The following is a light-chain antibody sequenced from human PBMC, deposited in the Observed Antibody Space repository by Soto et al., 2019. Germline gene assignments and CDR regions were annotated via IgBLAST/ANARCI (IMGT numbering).Light chain of an antibody. CDR1: SSDVGGYNY. J-gene: IGLJ1*01. V-gene: IGLV2-8*01. CDR3: SSLAGSIFYV. CDR2: EVT. Sequence: QSALTQPPSASGSPGQSVTISCTGTSSDVGGYNYVSWYQQHPGKAPKLMIYEVTKRPSGVPDRFSGSKSGNTASLTVSGLQAQDEADYFCSSLAGSIFYVFGPVTKVTVL.